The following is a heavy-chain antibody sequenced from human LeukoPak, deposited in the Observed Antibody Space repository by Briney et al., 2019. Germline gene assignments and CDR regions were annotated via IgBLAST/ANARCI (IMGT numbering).Heavy chain of an antibody. Sequence: SETLSLTCTVSSASISIYSWSWLRQPPGRGLEWIGSLYYSGSTSYNPSLKSRVTMSVDTSQNQFSLSLTSVTAADTAVYNCAKGEGNVGGGRLALGTYYYFYMDVWGKGTTVTVSS. CDR1: SASISIYS. CDR2: LYYSGST. J-gene: IGHJ6*03. V-gene: IGHV4-59*01. CDR3: AKGEGNVGGGRLALGTYYYFYMDV. D-gene: IGHD2-15*01.